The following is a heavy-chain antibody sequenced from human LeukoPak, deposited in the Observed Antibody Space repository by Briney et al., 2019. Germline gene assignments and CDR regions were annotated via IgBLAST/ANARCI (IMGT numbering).Heavy chain of an antibody. J-gene: IGHJ4*02. D-gene: IGHD3-10*01. CDR3: ARPSNYYGSGSYGY. V-gene: IGHV4-39*01. Sequence: KPSETLSLTCTVSGGSISSSSYYWGWIRQPPGKGLEWIGSIYYSGSTYYNPSLKSRVTISVDTSKNQFSLKPSSVTAADTAVYYCARPSNYYGSGSYGYWGQGTLVTVSS. CDR2: IYYSGST. CDR1: GGSISSSSYY.